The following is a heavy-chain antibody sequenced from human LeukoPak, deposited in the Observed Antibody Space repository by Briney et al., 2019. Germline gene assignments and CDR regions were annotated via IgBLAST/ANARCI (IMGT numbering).Heavy chain of an antibody. D-gene: IGHD3-10*01. CDR2: IYYSGST. CDR3: AREYYYGSGSYYLGP. Sequence: PSETLSLTCTVSGGSISSSSYYWGWIRQPPGKGLEWIGSIYYSGSTYYNPSLKSRVTISVDTSKNQFSLKLSSVTAADTAVYYCAREYYYGSGSYYLGPWGQGTLVTVSS. V-gene: IGHV4-39*07. CDR1: GGSISSSSYY. J-gene: IGHJ5*02.